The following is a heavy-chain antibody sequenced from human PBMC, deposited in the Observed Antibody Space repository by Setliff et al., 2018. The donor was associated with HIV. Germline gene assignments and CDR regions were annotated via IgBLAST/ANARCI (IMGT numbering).Heavy chain of an antibody. Sequence: ASVKVSCKASGYSFTGYYIHWVRQVPGQGLEWMGIIHPSAGTTTYAQKFQGRVTMTRDASARTLYMELNSLRSEDTAVYYCAKFIVPHRFTGGPLDYWGQGTLVTISS. CDR1: GYSFTGYY. D-gene: IGHD2-15*01. V-gene: IGHV1-46*01. J-gene: IGHJ4*02. CDR3: AKFIVPHRFTGGPLDY. CDR2: IHPSAGTT.